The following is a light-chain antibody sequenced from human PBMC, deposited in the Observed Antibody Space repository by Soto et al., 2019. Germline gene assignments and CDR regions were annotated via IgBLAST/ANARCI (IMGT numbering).Light chain of an antibody. CDR3: QQYDNLPLT. CDR2: DAS. CDR1: QTISIW. Sequence: DVQMPPSPATLSASVGDRVTITCRARQTISIWLAWYQQKPGKAPKLLIYDASNLETGVPSRFSGSGSGTDFTFTISSLQPEDIATYYCQQYDNLPLTSGGGSKVDI. V-gene: IGKV1-33*01. J-gene: IGKJ4*01.